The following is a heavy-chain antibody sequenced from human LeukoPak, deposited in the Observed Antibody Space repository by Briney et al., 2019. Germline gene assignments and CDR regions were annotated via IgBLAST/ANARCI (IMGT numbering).Heavy chain of an antibody. J-gene: IGHJ4*02. D-gene: IGHD2-2*01. CDR2: IYYSGST. CDR1: GGSISSSSYY. CDR3: ARQGYCSSTSCYNRGFFDY. Sequence: PSETLSLTCTVSGGSISSSSYYWGWIRQPLGKGLEWIGSIYYSGSTNYNPSLKSRVTIYVDTSRNQFSLKLSSVTAADTAVYYCARQGYCSSTSCYNRGFFDYWGQGTLVTVSS. V-gene: IGHV4-39*01.